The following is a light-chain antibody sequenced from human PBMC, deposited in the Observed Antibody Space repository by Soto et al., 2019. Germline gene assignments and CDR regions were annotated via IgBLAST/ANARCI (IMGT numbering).Light chain of an antibody. Sequence: QSVLTQPPSVSAAPGQKVTISCSGSSSNIGNNYVSWYQQAPGAAPKLLIYDNDKRPSEIPDRFTGSKSGTSATLDIIGLQTGDEADYFCGTWDSNLRGAYVFGTGTKVTVL. CDR2: DND. J-gene: IGLJ1*01. CDR3: GTWDSNLRGAYV. CDR1: SSNIGNNY. V-gene: IGLV1-51*01.